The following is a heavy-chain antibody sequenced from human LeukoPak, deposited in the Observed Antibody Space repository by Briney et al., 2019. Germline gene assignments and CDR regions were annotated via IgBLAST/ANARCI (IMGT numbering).Heavy chain of an antibody. J-gene: IGHJ4*02. V-gene: IGHV3-23*01. Sequence: GGSLRLSCAASGFTFNRNAISWVRQAPGKGLEWVSTIGGSGDKTFYADSVKGRFTISGDNSKNMVHLQMNSLTGEDTALYYCVRRGDASSGWGDHDFWGQGAIVTVSS. CDR1: GFTFNRNA. CDR2: IGGSGDKT. CDR3: VRRGDASSGWGDHDF. D-gene: IGHD6-19*01.